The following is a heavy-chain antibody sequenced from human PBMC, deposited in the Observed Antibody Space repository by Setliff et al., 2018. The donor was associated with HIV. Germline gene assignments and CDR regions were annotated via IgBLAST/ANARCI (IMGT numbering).Heavy chain of an antibody. CDR1: GESISSHF. D-gene: IGHD3-10*01. J-gene: IGHJ6*03. CDR2: IHYSGTT. V-gene: IGHV4-59*11. CDR3: ARVGASGVPSTMDYYYYMDV. Sequence: SETLSLTCNVYVSGESISSHFWSWIRQPPGKGLEWIGYIHYSGTTNYNPSLKSRVTMSIDTSKDQFSLILNSVTTAGTAVYYCARVGASGVPSTMDYYYYMDVWGQGMLVTVSS.